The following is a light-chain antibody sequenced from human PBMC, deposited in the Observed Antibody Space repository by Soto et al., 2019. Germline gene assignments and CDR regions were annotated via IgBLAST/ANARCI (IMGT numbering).Light chain of an antibody. CDR2: DAS. V-gene: IGKV3-11*01. CDR1: QSVNNS. CDR3: QQRSSWPPFT. J-gene: IGKJ5*01. Sequence: EIVLTQSPATLSLSPGEGATLSCRASQSVNNSLAWYQQKPGQAPRLLIYDASNTATGIPARFSGSGSGTDGTLTISSLAPEDFALYYCQQRSSWPPFTFGQGTRLEIK.